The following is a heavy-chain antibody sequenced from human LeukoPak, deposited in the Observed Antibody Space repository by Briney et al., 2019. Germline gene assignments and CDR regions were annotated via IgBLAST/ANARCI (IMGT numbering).Heavy chain of an antibody. CDR3: ARKANGCIVGARTLDY. CDR1: GYSFTSYW. Sequence: GESLKISCKGSGYSFTSYWIGWVRQMPGKGLEWMGIIYPGDSDTRYSPSFQGQVTISADKSISTAYLQWSSLKASDTAMYYCARKANGCIVGARTLDYWGQGTLVTVSS. CDR2: IYPGDSDT. V-gene: IGHV5-51*01. J-gene: IGHJ4*02. D-gene: IGHD1-26*01.